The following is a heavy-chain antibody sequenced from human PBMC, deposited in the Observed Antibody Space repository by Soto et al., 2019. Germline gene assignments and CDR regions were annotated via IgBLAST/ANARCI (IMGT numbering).Heavy chain of an antibody. CDR1: GFTFSSYA. Sequence: EVQLLESGGGLVQPGGSLRLSCAASGFTFSSYAMSWVRQAPGKGLEWVSAISGSGGSTYYADSVKGRFTISRDNSKNTLYLQMNSLRADDTAVYYCAQETYGDYYYYGMDVWGQGTTVTVSS. J-gene: IGHJ6*02. CDR2: ISGSGGST. V-gene: IGHV3-23*01. CDR3: AQETYGDYYYYGMDV. D-gene: IGHD4-17*01.